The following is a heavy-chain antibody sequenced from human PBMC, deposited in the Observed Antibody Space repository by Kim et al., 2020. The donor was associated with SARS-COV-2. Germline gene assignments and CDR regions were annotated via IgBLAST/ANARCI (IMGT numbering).Heavy chain of an antibody. J-gene: IGHJ4*02. V-gene: IGHV4-59*01. CDR1: GGSISSYY. CDR2: IYYSGST. Sequence: SETLSLTCTVSGGSISSYYWSWIRQPPGKGLEWIGYIYYSGSTNYNPSLKSRVTISVDTSKNQFSLKLSSVTAADTAVYYCARGGYGGMVRGVIIGEFDYWGQGTLVTVSS. D-gene: IGHD3-10*01. CDR3: ARGGYGGMVRGVIIGEFDY.